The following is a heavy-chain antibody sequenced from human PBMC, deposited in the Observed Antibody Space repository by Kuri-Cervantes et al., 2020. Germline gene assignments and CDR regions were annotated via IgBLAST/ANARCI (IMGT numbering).Heavy chain of an antibody. CDR2: ISYDGSNK. Sequence: GESLKISCAATGFTFSSYWMHWVRQAPGKGLEWVAVISYDGSNKYYADSVKGRFTISRDNSKNTLYLQMNSLRAEDTAVYYCAKLWLWFGETNDYWGQGTLVTVSS. D-gene: IGHD3-10*01. CDR1: GFTFSSYW. CDR3: AKLWLWFGETNDY. V-gene: IGHV3-30*18. J-gene: IGHJ4*02.